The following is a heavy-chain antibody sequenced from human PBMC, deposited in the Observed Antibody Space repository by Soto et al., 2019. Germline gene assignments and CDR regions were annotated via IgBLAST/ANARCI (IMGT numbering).Heavy chain of an antibody. J-gene: IGHJ4*02. D-gene: IGHD2-15*01. CDR3: ARGQYCSGGSCYVDL. CDR2: ISSSGTYI. V-gene: IGHV3-21*01. CDR1: GYTFSSYS. Sequence: GVLRLSCAASGYTFSSYSMNWVRQAPGKGLEWVSFISSSGTYIYYADSVKGRFTISRDNADYSLNLQMNSLRAEDTAMYYCARGQYCSGGSCYVDLWGQGTLVTVSS.